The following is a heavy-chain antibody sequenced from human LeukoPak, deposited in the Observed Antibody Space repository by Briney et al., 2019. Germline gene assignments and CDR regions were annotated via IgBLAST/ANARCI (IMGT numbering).Heavy chain of an antibody. J-gene: IGHJ4*02. D-gene: IGHD2-21*02. CDR2: IKQDGSEK. Sequence: PGGSLRLSCAASGFTFSTYWMSWVRQAPGKGLQWVANIKQDGSEKYYVDSVKGRFTISRGNAKNSLYLQMTSLRDEDTAIYYCAKGADCGGDCFRLAFHYWGQGTPVTVSS. V-gene: IGHV3-7*05. CDR3: AKGADCGGDCFRLAFHY. CDR1: GFTFSTYW.